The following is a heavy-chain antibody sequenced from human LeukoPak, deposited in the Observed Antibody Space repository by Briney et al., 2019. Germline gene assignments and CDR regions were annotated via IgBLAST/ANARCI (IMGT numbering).Heavy chain of an antibody. J-gene: IGHJ6*02. V-gene: IGHV3-21*01. CDR2: ISSSSSYI. CDR1: GFTFSSYS. CDR3: AREKAVPAAKGDYYYYGMDV. D-gene: IGHD2-2*01. Sequence: GGSLRLSCAASGFTFSSYSMNWVRQAPGKGLEWVSSISSSSSYIYYADSVKGRFTISRDNAKNSLYLQMNSLRAEDTAVYYCAREKAVPAAKGDYYYYGMDVWGQGTTVTVSS.